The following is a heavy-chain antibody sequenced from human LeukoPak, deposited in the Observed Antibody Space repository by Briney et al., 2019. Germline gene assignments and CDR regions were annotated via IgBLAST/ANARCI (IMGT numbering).Heavy chain of an antibody. CDR1: GGSISSYY. CDR3: ARGAARDAFDI. V-gene: IGHV4-59*01. CDR2: IYYSGST. D-gene: IGHD6-6*01. J-gene: IGHJ3*02. Sequence: SETLFLTCTVSGGSISSYYWSWIRQPPGKGLEWIGYIYYSGSTNYNPSLKSRVTISVDTSKNQFSLKLSSVTAADTAVYYCARGAARDAFDIWGQGTMVTVSS.